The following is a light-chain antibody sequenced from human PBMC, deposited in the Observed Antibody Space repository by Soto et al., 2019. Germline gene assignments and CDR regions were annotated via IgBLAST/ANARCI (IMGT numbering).Light chain of an antibody. V-gene: IGKV3-11*01. CDR3: HQFGRSPQT. J-gene: IGKJ1*01. CDR2: DAS. CDR1: QSVSNY. Sequence: NVLTQSPATLSLSPGERATLSCRASQSVSNYLAWYQQRRGQAPRLLIYDASNRATGIPARFSGSGSGTDFSLTISRLEPEDFAVYYCHQFGRSPQTFGQGTKVDIK.